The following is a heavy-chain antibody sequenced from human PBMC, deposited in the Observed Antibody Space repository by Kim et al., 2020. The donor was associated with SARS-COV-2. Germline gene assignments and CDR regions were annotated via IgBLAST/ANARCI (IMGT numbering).Heavy chain of an antibody. CDR2: INSDGSST. V-gene: IGHV3-74*01. CDR3: ARSDSDSSGYFHYHGMDV. J-gene: IGHJ6*02. Sequence: GGSLRLSCTASGFTFSTYRMHWVRQAPGKGLVWVSGINSDGSSTGYADSVKGRFTISRDNAKDTLYLQMNSLRAEDTAVYYCARSDSDSSGYFHYHGMDVWGQGTTVTVSS. D-gene: IGHD3-22*01. CDR1: GFTFSTYR.